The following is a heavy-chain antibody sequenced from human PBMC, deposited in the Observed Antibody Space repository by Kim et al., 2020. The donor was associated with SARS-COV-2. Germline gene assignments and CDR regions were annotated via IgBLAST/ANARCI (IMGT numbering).Heavy chain of an antibody. CDR2: ISYDGSNK. D-gene: IGHD5-12*01. CDR1: GFTFSSYA. V-gene: IGHV3-30*04. Sequence: GGSLRLSCAASGFTFSSYAMHWVRQAPGKGLEWVAVISYDGSNKYYADSVKGRFTISRDNSKNTLYLQMNSLRAEDTAVYYCAREGGHYIVQRRGFDYWG. CDR3: AREGGHYIVQRRGFDY. J-gene: IGHJ4*01.